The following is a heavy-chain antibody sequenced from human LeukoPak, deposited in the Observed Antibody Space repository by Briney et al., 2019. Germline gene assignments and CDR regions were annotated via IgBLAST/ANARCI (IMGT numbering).Heavy chain of an antibody. CDR2: INHSGST. CDR3: ARGGRADYGVYSGFDP. CDR1: GGSLSGYY. J-gene: IGHJ5*02. Sequence: SETLSLTCAVYGGSLSGYYWSWIRQPPGKGLEWIGEINHSGSTNYNPSLKSRVTISVDTSKNQFSLKLSSVTAADTAVYYCARGGRADYGVYSGFDPWSQGTLVTVSS. D-gene: IGHD4-17*01. V-gene: IGHV4-34*01.